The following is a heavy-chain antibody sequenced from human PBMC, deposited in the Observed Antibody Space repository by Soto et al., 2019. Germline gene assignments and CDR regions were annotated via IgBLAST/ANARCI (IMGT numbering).Heavy chain of an antibody. CDR1: GGSFSCHS. CDR2: INHSGRV. D-gene: IGHD3-22*01. Sequence: SETLSLTCAVYGGSFSCHSWTWIRQSPGKGLEWIGDINHSGRVNYSPSLKSRVTISLDTSKNQFSLTLSAVTAADTAMYYCSTRAYDTNGYYRFDPWGQGTLVTVSS. V-gene: IGHV4-34*01. CDR3: STRAYDTNGYYRFDP. J-gene: IGHJ5*01.